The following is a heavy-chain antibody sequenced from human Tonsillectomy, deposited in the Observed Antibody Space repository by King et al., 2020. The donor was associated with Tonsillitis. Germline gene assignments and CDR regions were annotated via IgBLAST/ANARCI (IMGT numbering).Heavy chain of an antibody. J-gene: IGHJ2*01. D-gene: IGHD5-18*01. CDR3: AKGSGGYPSADLDL. V-gene: IGHV3-9*01. CDR2: ISWNSGSI. Sequence: QLVQSGGGLVQPGRSLRLSCAASGFTFDDYAMHWVRHAPGKGLEWVSGISWNSGSIGYADSVKGRFTISRDNAKNSLYLQMNSLRAEDTALYYCAKGSGGYPSADLDLWGRGPLVTVSS. CDR1: GFTFDDYA.